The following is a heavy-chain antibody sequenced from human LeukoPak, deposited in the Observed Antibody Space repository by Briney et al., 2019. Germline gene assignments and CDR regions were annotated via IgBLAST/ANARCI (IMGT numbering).Heavy chain of an antibody. CDR1: GFTFSSYW. Sequence: PGGSLRLSCAASGFTFSSYWMSWVRQAPGKGLEWVANIKQDGSEKYYVDSVKGRFTISRDNAKNSLYLQMNSLRAEDTAVYYCARVWQQRFYYYYMDVWGKGTTVTVSS. CDR2: IKQDGSEK. V-gene: IGHV3-7*01. CDR3: ARVWQQRFYYYYMDV. J-gene: IGHJ6*03. D-gene: IGHD6-13*01.